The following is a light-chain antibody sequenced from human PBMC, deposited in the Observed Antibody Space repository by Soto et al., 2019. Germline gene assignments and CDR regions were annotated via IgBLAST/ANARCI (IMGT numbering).Light chain of an antibody. CDR2: AAS. CDR1: QGIEDD. Sequence: AIQMTQSPSSLSASVGDRVTITCRASQGIEDDLGWYQQKPGKAPKLLIYAASSLQSGVPSRFSGSGSGTDFTLTINSLQPEDFATYYCLQDYNYPLTFGGGTNVEIK. CDR3: LQDYNYPLT. J-gene: IGKJ4*01. V-gene: IGKV1-6*01.